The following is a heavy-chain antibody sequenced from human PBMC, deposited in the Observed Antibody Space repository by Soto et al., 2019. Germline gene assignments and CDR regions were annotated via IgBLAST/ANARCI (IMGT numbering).Heavy chain of an antibody. J-gene: IGHJ4*02. CDR3: AKVFVFTIREGFDY. V-gene: IGHV3-23*01. CDR1: GFTFSSYA. Sequence: GGSLRLSCAASGFTFSSYAMSWVRQAPGKGLEWVSAITGSGDSTYYADSVKGRFTVSRDNSKNTLYLQMNSLRAEDTAVYYCAKVFVFTIREGFDYWGLGTLVTVPQ. CDR2: ITGSGDST. D-gene: IGHD3-3*01.